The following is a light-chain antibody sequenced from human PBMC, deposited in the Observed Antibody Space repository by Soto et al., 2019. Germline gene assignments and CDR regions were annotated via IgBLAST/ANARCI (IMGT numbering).Light chain of an antibody. J-gene: IGKJ1*01. CDR3: QQLNSYPRT. CDR1: QAISSY. CDR2: GAS. Sequence: IQLTQSPYSLSASVGDRVTITCRASQAISSYLAWYQQKPGRAPNLLIYGASTLQSGVPSRFSGSGSGTDFTLTISSLQPEDFATYYCQQLNSYPRTFGQGTKVDIK. V-gene: IGKV1-9*01.